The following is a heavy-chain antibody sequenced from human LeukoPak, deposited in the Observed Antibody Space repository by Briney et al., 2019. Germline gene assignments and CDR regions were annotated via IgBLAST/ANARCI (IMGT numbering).Heavy chain of an antibody. CDR3: ASLRASRSSGWSSHYYYYYYMDV. CDR2: IYTSGST. Sequence: SETLSLTCTVSGGSISSYYWSWIRQPPRKGLEWIGYIYTSGSTNYNPSLKSRVTISVDTSKNQFSLKLSSVTAADTAVYYCASLRASRSSGWSSHYYYYYYMDVWGKGTTVTVSS. J-gene: IGHJ6*03. CDR1: GGSISSYY. D-gene: IGHD6-19*01. V-gene: IGHV4-4*09.